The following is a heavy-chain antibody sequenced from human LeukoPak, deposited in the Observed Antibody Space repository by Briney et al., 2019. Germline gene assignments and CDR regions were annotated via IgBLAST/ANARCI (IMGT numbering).Heavy chain of an antibody. CDR2: ISWNSGDI. V-gene: IGHV3-9*01. D-gene: IGHD2-2*01. Sequence: GGSLRLSCAASGFTFDDYAMHWVRQAPGKGLEWVSGISWNSGDIDYADSVKGRFTISRDNAKNSLYLQMNSLRAEDTAVYYCARAGVSISWGQGTLVTVSS. J-gene: IGHJ4*02. CDR3: ARAGVSIS. CDR1: GFTFDDYA.